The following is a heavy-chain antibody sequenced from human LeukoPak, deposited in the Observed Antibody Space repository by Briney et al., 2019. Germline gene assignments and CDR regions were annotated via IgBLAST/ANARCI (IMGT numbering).Heavy chain of an antibody. CDR2: INPSGGST. CDR1: GYTFTSYY. CDR3: ARDGSDGIWSGNYNWFDP. V-gene: IGHV1-46*01. D-gene: IGHD3-3*01. Sequence: ASVKVSCKASGYTFTSYYMHWVRQAPGQGLEWMGLINPSGGSTSYAQKFQGRVTMTRDTSTSTVYMELSSLRSEDTAVYYCARDGSDGIWSGNYNWFDPWGQGTLVTVSS. J-gene: IGHJ5*02.